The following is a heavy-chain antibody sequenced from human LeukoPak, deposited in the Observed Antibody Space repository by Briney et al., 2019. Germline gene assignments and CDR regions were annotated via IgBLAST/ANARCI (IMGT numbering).Heavy chain of an antibody. J-gene: IGHJ4*02. CDR3: ARVPELGSDMITFGGVIVHFDY. D-gene: IGHD3-16*02. CDR1: GYTFTSYG. CDR2: ISAYNGNT. Sequence: EASVKVSCKASGYTFTSYGISWVRQAPGQGLEWMGWISAYNGNTNYAQKLQGRVTMTTDTSTSTAYMELRSLRSDDTAVYYCARVPELGSDMITFGGVIVHFDYWGQGTLVTVSS. V-gene: IGHV1-18*01.